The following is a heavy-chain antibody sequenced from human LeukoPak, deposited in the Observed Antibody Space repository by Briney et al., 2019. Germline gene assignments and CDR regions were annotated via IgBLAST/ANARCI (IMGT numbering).Heavy chain of an antibody. V-gene: IGHV3-7*03. CDR1: GFTFSSYW. CDR2: IKQDGSEK. CDR3: AEDRAVLVALFGY. J-gene: IGHJ4*02. Sequence: GGSLRLSCAASGFTFSSYWMSWVRQAPGKGLEWVANIKQDGSEKYYVDSVKGRFTISRDNAKNSLYLQMNSLRAEDTAVYYCAEDRAVLVALFGYWGQGTLVTVSS. D-gene: IGHD3-16*01.